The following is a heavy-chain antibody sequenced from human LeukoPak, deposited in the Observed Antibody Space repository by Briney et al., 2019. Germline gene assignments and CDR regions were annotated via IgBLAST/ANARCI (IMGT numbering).Heavy chain of an antibody. D-gene: IGHD5-12*01. CDR3: ARVNSGYDY. V-gene: IGHV3-64*01. Sequence: GGSLRLSCAASGFTFSNYAMYWVRQAPGKGLEYVSAISTNEGSTYYANSVKGRFTISRDNSKNTLYLQMGSLRAEDMAVYYCARVNSGYDYWGQGTLVTVSS. J-gene: IGHJ4*02. CDR1: GFTFSNYA. CDR2: ISTNEGST.